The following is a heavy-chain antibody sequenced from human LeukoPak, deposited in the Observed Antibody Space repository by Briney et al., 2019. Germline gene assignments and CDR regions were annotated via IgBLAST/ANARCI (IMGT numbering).Heavy chain of an antibody. CDR2: INPNSGGT. J-gene: IGHJ4*02. V-gene: IGHV1-2*02. Sequence: VSVKVSCKASGYTFTGYYMHWVRQAPGQGLEWMGWINPNSGGTNYAQKFQGRVTMTRDTSISTAYMELSRLRSDDTAVYYCAGEIRHELPWFGESPLPYFDYWGQGTLATVSS. D-gene: IGHD3-10*01. CDR3: AGEIRHELPWFGESPLPYFDY. CDR1: GYTFTGYY.